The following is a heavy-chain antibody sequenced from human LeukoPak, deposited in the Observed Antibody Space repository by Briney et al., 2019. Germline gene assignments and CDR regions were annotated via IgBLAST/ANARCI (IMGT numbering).Heavy chain of an antibody. Sequence: SETLSLTCAVYGGSFSGYYWSWIRQPPGKGLEWSGEINHSGSTNYNPSLKSRVTISVDTSKNQFSLKLSSVTAADTAVYYCARGDIDILTGYYYYYYGMDVWGQGTTVTVS. J-gene: IGHJ6*02. CDR3: ARGDIDILTGYYYYYYGMDV. V-gene: IGHV4-34*01. CDR1: GGSFSGYY. CDR2: INHSGST. D-gene: IGHD3-9*01.